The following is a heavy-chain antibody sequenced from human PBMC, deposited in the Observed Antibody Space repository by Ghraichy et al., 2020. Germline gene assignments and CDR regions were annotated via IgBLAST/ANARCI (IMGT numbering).Heavy chain of an antibody. CDR3: AKGYRFVDSSDQYYFDY. D-gene: IGHD3-22*01. V-gene: IGHV3-23*01. Sequence: LSLTCAASGFSFSSYAMNWVRQAPGKGLEWVSTIGAGRNTFDADSVKGRFTISRDNSKNTLYLQMNSLRAEDTAVYYCAKGYRFVDSSDQYYFDYWGQGSLVTVSS. CDR1: GFSFSSYA. CDR2: IGAGRNT. J-gene: IGHJ4*02.